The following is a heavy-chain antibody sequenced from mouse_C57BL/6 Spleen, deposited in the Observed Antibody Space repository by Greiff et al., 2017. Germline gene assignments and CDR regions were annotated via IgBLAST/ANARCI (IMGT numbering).Heavy chain of an antibody. D-gene: IGHD1-1*01. CDR2: ISSGGSYT. J-gene: IGHJ2*01. Sequence: EVKLVESGGDLVKPGGSLKLSCAASGFTFSSYGMSWVRQTPDKRLEWVATISSGGSYTYYPDSVKGRFTISRDNAKNTLYLQMSSLKSEDTAMYYCARQPVVAPRDDWGQGTTLTVAS. CDR1: GFTFSSYG. V-gene: IGHV5-6*01. CDR3: ARQPVVAPRDD.